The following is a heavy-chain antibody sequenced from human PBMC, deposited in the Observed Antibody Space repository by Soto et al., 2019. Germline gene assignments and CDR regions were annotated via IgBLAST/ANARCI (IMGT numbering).Heavy chain of an antibody. CDR1: AGSISSYY. V-gene: IGHV4-59*01. J-gene: IGHJ4*02. Sequence: LSLTCTVSAGSISSYYWSWIRQPPGKGLEWIGYIHYSGSTNYNPSLKSRVTVSLDTSKNQFSLKLSSVTAADTAVYYCARVRGYRDGFLFDYWGQVTMGTFSS. CDR3: ARVRGYRDGFLFDY. CDR2: IHYSGST. D-gene: IGHD5-18*01.